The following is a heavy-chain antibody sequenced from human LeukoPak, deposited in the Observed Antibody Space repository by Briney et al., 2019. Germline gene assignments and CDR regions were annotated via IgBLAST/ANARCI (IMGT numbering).Heavy chain of an antibody. V-gene: IGHV4-59*08. J-gene: IGHJ4*02. CDR2: IYYSGST. CDR1: GGSISSYY. Sequence: SETLSLTCTVSGGSISSYYWSWIRQPPGKGLEWIGYIYYSGSTNYNPSLKSRVTISVDTSKNQFSLKLSSVTAADTAVYYCARQQGSGYDLSFGYWGQGTLVAVSS. CDR3: ARQQGSGYDLSFGY. D-gene: IGHD5-12*01.